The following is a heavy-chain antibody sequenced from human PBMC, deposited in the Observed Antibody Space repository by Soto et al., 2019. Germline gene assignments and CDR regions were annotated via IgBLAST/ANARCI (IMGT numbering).Heavy chain of an antibody. D-gene: IGHD6-6*01. CDR1: GGSFSGYY. Sequence: QVQLQQWGAGLLKPSETLSLTCAVYGGSFSGYYWSWIRQPPGKGLEWIGEINHSGSTNYNPSLKSRVTISVDTSKNQFSLKLSSVTAADTAVYYCARQSARNSSSLGPYFDYWGQGTLVTVSS. CDR2: INHSGST. CDR3: ARQSARNSSSLGPYFDY. J-gene: IGHJ4*02. V-gene: IGHV4-34*01.